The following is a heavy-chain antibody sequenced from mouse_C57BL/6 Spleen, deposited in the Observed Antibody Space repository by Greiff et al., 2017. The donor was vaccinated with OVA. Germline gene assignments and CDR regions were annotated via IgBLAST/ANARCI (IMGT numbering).Heavy chain of an antibody. D-gene: IGHD1-1*01. J-gene: IGHJ2*01. CDR1: GYTFTDYE. CDR3: TRIRDY. CDR2: IDPETGGT. V-gene: IGHV1-15*01. Sequence: QVQLQQSGAELVRPGASVTLSCKASGYTFTDYEMHWVKQTPVHGLEWIGAIDPETGGTTYNQKFKGKAILTADKSSSTAYIELRSLTSEASAVYYCTRIRDYWGQGTTLTVSS.